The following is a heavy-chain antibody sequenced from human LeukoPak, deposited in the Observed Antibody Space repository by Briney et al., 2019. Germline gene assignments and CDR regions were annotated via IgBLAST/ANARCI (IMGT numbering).Heavy chain of an antibody. V-gene: IGHV3-74*01. Sequence: GGSLRLSCAASGFTFSSYWMHWVRQAPGKGLVWVSRINTDGSSTSYADSVKGRFTISRDNAKNTLYLQMNSLRAEDTAVDYGASLPSVQCSSPDSFDIWGQGTMVTVSS. CDR3: ASLPSVQCSSPDSFDI. CDR1: GFTFSSYW. J-gene: IGHJ3*02. CDR2: INTDGSST. D-gene: IGHD6-6*01.